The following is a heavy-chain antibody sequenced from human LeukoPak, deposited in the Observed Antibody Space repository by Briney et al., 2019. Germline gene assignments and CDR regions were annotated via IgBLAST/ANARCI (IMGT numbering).Heavy chain of an antibody. D-gene: IGHD1-26*01. V-gene: IGHV3-30-3*01. CDR1: GFTFSNYA. CDR2: ISYDGSNK. CDR3: ARDSVGATNYFDY. J-gene: IGHJ4*02. Sequence: PGGSLRLSCATSGFTFSNYAMSWVRQAPGKGLEWVAVISYDGSNKYYADSVKGRFTISRDNSKNTLYLQMNSLRAEDTAVYYCARDSVGATNYFDYWGQGTLVTVSS.